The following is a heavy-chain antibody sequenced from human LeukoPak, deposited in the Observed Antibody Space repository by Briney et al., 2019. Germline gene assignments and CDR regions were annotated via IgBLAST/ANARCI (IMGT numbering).Heavy chain of an antibody. CDR3: ARVHGSGSFDVLAPNWFDP. CDR1: GGSISSSNW. Sequence: PSGTLSLTCAVSGGSISSSNWWSWVRQPPGKGLEWIGEIYHSGSTNYNPSLKSRVTISVDKSKNQFSLKLSSVTAADTAVYYCARVHGSGSFDVLAPNWFDPWGQGTLVTVSS. CDR2: IYHSGST. D-gene: IGHD3-10*01. J-gene: IGHJ5*02. V-gene: IGHV4-4*02.